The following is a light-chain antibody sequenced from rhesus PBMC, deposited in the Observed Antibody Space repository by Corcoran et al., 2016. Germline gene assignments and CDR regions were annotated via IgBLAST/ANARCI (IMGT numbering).Light chain of an antibody. V-gene: IGKV1-32*01. CDR2: YEN. CDR1: KGFSSY. J-gene: IGKJ1*01. Sequence: IQMTQSPSSLPASVGDRVTITCRASKGFSSYINWYKQKPGKAPKLLIYYENRLESRVPSRFSGSGSGTEFTLTISSLQPEDFATYYCQQYNSLPPWTFGQGTKVEIK. CDR3: QQYNSLPPWT.